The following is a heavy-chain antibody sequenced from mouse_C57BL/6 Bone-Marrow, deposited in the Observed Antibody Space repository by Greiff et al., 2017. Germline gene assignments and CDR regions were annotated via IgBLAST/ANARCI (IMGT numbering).Heavy chain of an antibody. CDR1: GYSFTGYF. CDR2: INPYNGDT. D-gene: IGHD2-3*01. V-gene: IGHV1-20*01. J-gene: IGHJ3*01. CDR3: ARGDGYYSWFAY. Sequence: VQLQQSGPELVKPGDSVKISCKASGYSFTGYFMNWVMQSHGKSLEWIGSINPYNGDTFYNQKFKGKATLTVDKSSSTAHMELRSLTSEDSSVYYCARGDGYYSWFAYWGQGTLVTVSA.